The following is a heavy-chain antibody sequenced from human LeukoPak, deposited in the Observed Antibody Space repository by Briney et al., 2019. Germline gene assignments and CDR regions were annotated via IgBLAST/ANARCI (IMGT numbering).Heavy chain of an antibody. D-gene: IGHD3-3*01. Sequence: SQTLSLTCTVSGGSISSGDFYWSWVRQPPGKGLEWIGYIYYSGSTYYNPSLKSRVTISVDTSKNQFSMKLSSVTAADTAVYYCARTVLRFLEWLLKRDAFDIWGQGTMVTVSS. V-gene: IGHV4-30-4*08. CDR3: ARTVLRFLEWLLKRDAFDI. CDR1: GGSISSGDFY. J-gene: IGHJ3*02. CDR2: IYYSGST.